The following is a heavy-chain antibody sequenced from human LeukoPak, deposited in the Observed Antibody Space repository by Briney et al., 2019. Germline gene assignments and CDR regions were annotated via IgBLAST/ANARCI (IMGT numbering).Heavy chain of an antibody. D-gene: IGHD6-19*01. CDR1: GFTFSSYS. Sequence: GGSLRLSCAASGFTFSSYSMNWVRQAPGKGLEWVSSISSSSYIYYADSVKGRFTISRDNAKNSLYLQMNSLRAEDTAVYYCVRDGGSGWYYFDYWGQGTLVTVSS. CDR2: ISSSSYI. J-gene: IGHJ4*02. V-gene: IGHV3-21*01. CDR3: VRDGGSGWYYFDY.